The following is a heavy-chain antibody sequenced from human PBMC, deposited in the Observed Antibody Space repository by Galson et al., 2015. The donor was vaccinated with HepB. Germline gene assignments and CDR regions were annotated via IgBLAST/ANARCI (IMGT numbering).Heavy chain of an antibody. CDR3: ARGVAAAGTLIDGGYYYMDV. V-gene: IGHV1-69*13. Sequence: SVKVSCKASGGTFSSYAISWVRQAPGQGLEWMGGIIPIFGTANYAQKFQGRVTITADESTSTAYMELSSLRSEDTAVYYCARGVAAAGTLIDGGYYYMDVWGKGTTVTVSS. J-gene: IGHJ6*03. CDR2: IIPIFGTA. CDR1: GGTFSSYA. D-gene: IGHD6-13*01.